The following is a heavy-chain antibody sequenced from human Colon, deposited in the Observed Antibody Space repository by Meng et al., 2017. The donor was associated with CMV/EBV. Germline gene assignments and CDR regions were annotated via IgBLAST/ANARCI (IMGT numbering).Heavy chain of an antibody. CDR1: GYTFTNCP. Sequence: TVSCKASGYTFTNCPVHWVRQAPGRGLEWMGWINTNTDNPTYAQGLTGRFAFSLDTSVSTAYLQITDVKPEDTAMYYCANTLGAGAWGQGTLVTVSS. D-gene: IGHD3-16*01. J-gene: IGHJ5*02. V-gene: IGHV7-4-1*02. CDR2: INTNTDNP. CDR3: ANTLGAGA.